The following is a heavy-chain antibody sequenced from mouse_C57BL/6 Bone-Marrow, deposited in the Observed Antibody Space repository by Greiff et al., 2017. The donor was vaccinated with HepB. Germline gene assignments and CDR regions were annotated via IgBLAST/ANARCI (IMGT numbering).Heavy chain of an antibody. J-gene: IGHJ2*01. CDR3: ARREAYYSTNFDY. Sequence: QVQLKQSGPELVKPGASVKLSCKASGYTFTSYDINWVKQRPGQGLEWIGWIYPRDGSTKYNEKFKGKATLTVDTSSSTAYMELHSLTSEDSAVYFCARREAYYSTNFDYWGQGTTLTVSS. D-gene: IGHD2-5*01. CDR1: GYTFTSYD. CDR2: IYPRDGST. V-gene: IGHV1-85*01.